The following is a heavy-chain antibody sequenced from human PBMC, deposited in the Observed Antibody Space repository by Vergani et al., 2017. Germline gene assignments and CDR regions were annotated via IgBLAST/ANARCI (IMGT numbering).Heavy chain of an antibody. D-gene: IGHD2-2*01. CDR1: GCPISSSSYY. J-gene: IGHJ5*02. CDR2: IYYSGST. Sequence: QLQLQESGPGLVKPSETLSLTCTVSGCPISSSSYYWGWIRQPPGKGLGGIGSIYYSGSTYYNPSLKSRVTISVDTSKNQFSLKLSSVSAADTAVYYCVRGLEDIVVLPAADNWFDPWGQGTLVTVSS. CDR3: VRGLEDIVVLPAADNWFDP. V-gene: IGHV4-39*07.